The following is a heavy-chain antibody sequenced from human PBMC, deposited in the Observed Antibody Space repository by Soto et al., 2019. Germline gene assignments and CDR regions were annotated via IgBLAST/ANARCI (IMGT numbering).Heavy chain of an antibody. D-gene: IGHD2-2*02. Sequence: SETLSLTCSVSGASISSAYWTWIRQTPGRGLEWIASVYDSGSTYYNPSLTSRVTVSVDTSKTQISLKVTSVTAADTAIYSCARGRYTNRVYYLDYWGPGTLVTVSS. CDR2: VYDSGST. J-gene: IGHJ4*02. V-gene: IGHV4-59*01. CDR1: GASISSAY. CDR3: ARGRYTNRVYYLDY.